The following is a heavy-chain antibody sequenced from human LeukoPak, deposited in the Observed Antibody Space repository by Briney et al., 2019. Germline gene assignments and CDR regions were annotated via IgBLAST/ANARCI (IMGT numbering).Heavy chain of an antibody. V-gene: IGHV3-48*01. CDR3: ARGHLLSGWYNDY. CDR2: ISSSSSTI. CDR1: GFTFSSYS. J-gene: IGHJ4*02. Sequence: GGSLRLSCAASGFTFSSYSMNLVRQAPGKGLEWVSYISSSSSTIYYADSVKGRFTISRDNAKNSLYLQMNSLRAEDTAVYYCARGHLLSGWYNDYWGQGTLVTVSS. D-gene: IGHD6-19*01.